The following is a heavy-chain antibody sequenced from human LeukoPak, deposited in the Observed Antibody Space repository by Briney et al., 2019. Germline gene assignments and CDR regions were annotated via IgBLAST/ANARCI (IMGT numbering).Heavy chain of an antibody. V-gene: IGHV3-7*01. J-gene: IGHJ4*02. CDR1: GFTFGSYG. Sequence: GGSLRLSCAASGFTFGSYGMHWVRQAPGKGLEGVANIKQDGSEKYYVDSVKGRFTISRDNAKNSLYLQMNSLRAEDTAVYYCARAQYDSSGWDYFDYWGQGTLVTVSS. CDR2: IKQDGSEK. CDR3: ARAQYDSSGWDYFDY. D-gene: IGHD3-22*01.